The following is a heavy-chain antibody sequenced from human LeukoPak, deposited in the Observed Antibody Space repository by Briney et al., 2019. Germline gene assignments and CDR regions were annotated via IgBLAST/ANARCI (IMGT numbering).Heavy chain of an antibody. CDR1: GGTFSSYA. Sequence: SVKVSCKASGGTFSSYAISWVRQAPGQGLKWMGGIIPIFGTANYAQKFQGRVTITTDESTSTAYMELSSLRSEDTAVYYCARDRRALRGAYCGGDCYSAGGVWGQGTLVTVSS. V-gene: IGHV1-69*05. J-gene: IGHJ4*02. CDR2: IIPIFGTA. D-gene: IGHD2-21*02. CDR3: ARDRRALRGAYCGGDCYSAGGV.